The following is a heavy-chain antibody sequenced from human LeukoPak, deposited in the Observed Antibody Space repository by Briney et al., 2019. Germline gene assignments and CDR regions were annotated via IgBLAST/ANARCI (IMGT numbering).Heavy chain of an antibody. D-gene: IGHD3-10*01. CDR1: GGSFSGYY. CDR3: ARGSYGSGSYYYVPDAFDI. CDR2: INHSGST. J-gene: IGHJ3*02. V-gene: IGHV4-34*01. Sequence: SETLSLTCAVYGGSFSGYYWSWIRQPPGKGLEWIGEINHSGSTNYNPSLKSRVTISVDTSKNQFSLKLSSVTAADTAVYYCARGSYGSGSYYYVPDAFDIWGQGTMVTVSS.